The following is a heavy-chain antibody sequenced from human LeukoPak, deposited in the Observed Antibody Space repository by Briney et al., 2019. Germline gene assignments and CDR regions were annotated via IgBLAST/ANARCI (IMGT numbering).Heavy chain of an antibody. CDR3: ARVYDYVWGSYRYTGAFDI. D-gene: IGHD3-16*02. CDR1: GFTFDDYG. V-gene: IGHV3-20*01. J-gene: IGHJ3*02. Sequence: GGSLRLSCAASGFTFDDYGSSWVRQVPGKGLEWVSGLNWNGASTGYADSVKGRFTISRDNAKNSLYLQMNSLRAEDTALYRCARVYDYVWGSYRYTGAFDIWGQGTMVTVSS. CDR2: LNWNGAST.